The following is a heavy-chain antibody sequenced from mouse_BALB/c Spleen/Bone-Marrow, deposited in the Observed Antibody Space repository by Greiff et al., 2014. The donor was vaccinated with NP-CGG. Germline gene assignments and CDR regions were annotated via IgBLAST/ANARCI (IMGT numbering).Heavy chain of an antibody. V-gene: IGHV2-9*02. CDR3: ARVYLWYFDV. CDR2: IWAGGST. J-gene: IGHJ1*01. CDR1: GFSLTIYG. Sequence: VQLQQSGPGLVAPSQSLSITCTVSGFSLTIYGVHWVRQPPGKGLEWLGVIWAGGSTNYNSALMSRLSISKDNSKSQVFLKMNSLQTDDTAMYYCARVYLWYFDVWGAGTTVTVSS. D-gene: IGHD2-3*01.